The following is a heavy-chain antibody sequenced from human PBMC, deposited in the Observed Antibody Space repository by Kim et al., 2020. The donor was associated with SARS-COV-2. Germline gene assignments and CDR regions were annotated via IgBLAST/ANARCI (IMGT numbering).Heavy chain of an antibody. D-gene: IGHD1-7*01. CDR2: ISYDGSNK. J-gene: IGHJ6*04. CDR3: AKDQLRPSRGRRYSYYGMHV. CDR1: GFTFSSYG. Sequence: GGSLRLSCAASGFTFSSYGMHWVRQAPGKGLEWVAVISYDGSNKYYADSVKGRFTTSRDNSKNTLYLQMNSLRAEDTAVYYCAKDQLRPSRGRRYSYYGMHVWGKGTTVTVS. V-gene: IGHV3-30*18.